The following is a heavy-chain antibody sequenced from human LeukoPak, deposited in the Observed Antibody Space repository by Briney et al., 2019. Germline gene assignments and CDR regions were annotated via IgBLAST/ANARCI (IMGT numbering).Heavy chain of an antibody. Sequence: SETLSLTCAVYGGSFSGYYWSWIRQPPGKGLEWIGEINHSGSTNYNPSLKSRVTISVDTSKNQFSLKLSSVTAADTAVYYCARRYYYGSGSSQWGQGTLVTVSS. CDR3: ARRYYYGSGSSQ. V-gene: IGHV4-34*01. D-gene: IGHD3-10*01. CDR1: GGSFSGYY. CDR2: INHSGST. J-gene: IGHJ4*02.